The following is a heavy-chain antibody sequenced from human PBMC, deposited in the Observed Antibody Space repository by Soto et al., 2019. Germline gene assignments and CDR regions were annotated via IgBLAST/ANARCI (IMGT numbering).Heavy chain of an antibody. D-gene: IGHD3-9*01. CDR2: ISGRGGST. V-gene: IGHV3-23*01. J-gene: IGHJ2*01. Sequence: EVQLLESGGRLVQPGGSLRLSCAASGLTFSSYGMSWVRQAPGKGLEWISSISGRGGSTYYADSVKGRFTISRDNSKNTLNLQMNSLRAEDTAIYYCEGRQNFGWLWYFDVWGRGTLVTVSS. CDR1: GLTFSSYG. CDR3: EGRQNFGWLWYFDV.